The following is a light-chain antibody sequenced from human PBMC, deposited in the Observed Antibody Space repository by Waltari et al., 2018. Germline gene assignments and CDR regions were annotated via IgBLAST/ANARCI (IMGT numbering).Light chain of an antibody. V-gene: IGKV4-1*01. Sequence: DIVMTQSPDSLAVSLGERATIKCQSSQSLFYSTYNQNYLAWYQQKPGQPPELLIYWASTRESGVPDRFSGSGSGTDFTLTISSLQAEDVAFYYCQQYNNWPPLTFGGGTKVEIK. CDR2: WAS. CDR1: QSLFYSTYNQNY. J-gene: IGKJ4*01. CDR3: QQYNNWPPLT.